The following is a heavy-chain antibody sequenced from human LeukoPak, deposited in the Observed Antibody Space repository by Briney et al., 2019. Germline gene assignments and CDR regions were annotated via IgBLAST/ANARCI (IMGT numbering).Heavy chain of an antibody. Sequence: GGSLRLSCAASGFTFSSYWMSWVRQAPGKGLEWVANIKQGGSEKYYVDSVKGRFTISRDNAKNSLYLQMNSLRAEDTAVYYCAREHTMVRGVYGYWGQGTLVTVSS. CDR3: AREHTMVRGVYGY. J-gene: IGHJ4*02. V-gene: IGHV3-7*01. CDR1: GFTFSSYW. CDR2: IKQGGSEK. D-gene: IGHD3-10*01.